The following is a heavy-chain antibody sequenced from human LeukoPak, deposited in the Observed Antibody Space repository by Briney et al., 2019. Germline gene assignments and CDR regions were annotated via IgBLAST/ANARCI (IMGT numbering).Heavy chain of an antibody. CDR1: GFICSDYA. Sequence: PGGSLRLSCTASGFICSDYAMSWARQAPGKGLEWVAGISSSGSGGNTYYADSVKGRFIISRDTSKNILFLQMNTLRAEDTAIYYCAKDRTVGASYWYFDLWGRGTLVTVSS. D-gene: IGHD1-26*01. V-gene: IGHV3-23*01. J-gene: IGHJ2*01. CDR3: AKDRTVGASYWYFDL. CDR2: ISSSGSGGNT.